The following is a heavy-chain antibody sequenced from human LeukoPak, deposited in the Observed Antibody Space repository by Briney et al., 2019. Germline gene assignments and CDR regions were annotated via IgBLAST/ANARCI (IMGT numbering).Heavy chain of an antibody. CDR2: IYSGGST. CDR3: ARGTHCGGDCYDY. CDR1: GFTVSSNY. V-gene: IGHV3-66*01. D-gene: IGHD2-21*01. J-gene: IGHJ4*02. Sequence: PGGSLRLSCAASGFTVSSNYMSWVRQAPGKGLEWVSLIYSGGSTYYADSVQGRFTISRDNSKNTLYLQMNSLRAEDTAVYFCARGTHCGGDCYDYWGQGTLVTVSS.